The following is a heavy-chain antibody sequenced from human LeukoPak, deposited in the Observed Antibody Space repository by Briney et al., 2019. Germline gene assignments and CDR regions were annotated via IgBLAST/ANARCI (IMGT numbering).Heavy chain of an antibody. J-gene: IGHJ4*02. Sequence: SGRPLRLSCAASGFTFSSYAMHWVRQAPGKGLEWVAVISYDGSNKYYADSVKGRFTISRDNSKNTLYLQMNSLRAEDTAVYYCARDHPYYDILTGYYIGYFDYWGQGTLVTVSS. V-gene: IGHV3-30*04. CDR1: GFTFSSYA. D-gene: IGHD3-9*01. CDR2: ISYDGSNK. CDR3: ARDHPYYDILTGYYIGYFDY.